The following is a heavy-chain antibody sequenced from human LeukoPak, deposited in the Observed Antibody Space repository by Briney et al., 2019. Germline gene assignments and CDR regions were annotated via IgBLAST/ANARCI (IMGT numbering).Heavy chain of an antibody. CDR3: ARGTTGSHDAFDI. V-gene: IGHV1-18*01. CDR1: GYTFNSYA. Sequence: ASVKVSCKASGYTFNSYAINWARQAPGQGLEWMGWISTYTGYTNYAQKLQGRVTMTTATSTSTAYMELRGLRSDDTAFYYCARGTTGSHDAFDIWGQGTMVTVSS. CDR2: ISTYTGYT. J-gene: IGHJ3*02. D-gene: IGHD1-1*01.